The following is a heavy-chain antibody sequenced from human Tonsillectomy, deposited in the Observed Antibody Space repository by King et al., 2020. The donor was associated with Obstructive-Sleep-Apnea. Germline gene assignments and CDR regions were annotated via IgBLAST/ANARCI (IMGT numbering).Heavy chain of an antibody. J-gene: IGHJ4*02. CDR2: IDPSDSYT. V-gene: IGHV5-10-1*03. CDR1: GYSFTTYL. Sequence: VQLVESGAEVKKPGESLRISCKGSGYSFTTYLISWVRPMPGKGLEWMGKIDPSDSYTSYSPSFQGDVTISGDKSISTAYLQWSSLKASDTAMYYCARHLSYCNGRRCAESDYWGQGTLVTVSS. CDR3: ARHLSYCNGRRCAESDY. D-gene: IGHD2-15*01.